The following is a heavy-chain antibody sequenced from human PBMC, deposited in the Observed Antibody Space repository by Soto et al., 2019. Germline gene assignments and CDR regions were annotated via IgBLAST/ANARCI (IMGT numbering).Heavy chain of an antibody. D-gene: IGHD6-6*01. CDR1: GYTFTSYY. V-gene: IGHV1-46*01. Sequence: GASVKVSCKASGYTFTSYYMHWGRQAPGQGLEWMGIINPSGGSTSYAQKFQGRVTMTRDTSTSTVYMELSSLRSEDTAVYYCASTSSSERTPTSYYYYGMDVWGQGTTVTVSS. J-gene: IGHJ6*02. CDR2: INPSGGST. CDR3: ASTSSSERTPTSYYYYGMDV.